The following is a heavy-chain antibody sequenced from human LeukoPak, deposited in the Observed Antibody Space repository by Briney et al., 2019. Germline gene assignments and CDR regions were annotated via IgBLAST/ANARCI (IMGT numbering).Heavy chain of an antibody. CDR3: ARGPTISYYYMDV. CDR1: GFTFSSYS. J-gene: IGHJ6*03. Sequence: GGSLRLSCAASGFTFSSYSMNWVRQAPGKGLEWVASIVGGGGSTYYADSVKGRFTISRDNSKNTQFVQMNSLRAEDTAVYYCARGPTISYYYMDVWGKGTTVTVSS. CDR2: IVGGGGST. D-gene: IGHD4/OR15-4a*01. V-gene: IGHV3-23*01.